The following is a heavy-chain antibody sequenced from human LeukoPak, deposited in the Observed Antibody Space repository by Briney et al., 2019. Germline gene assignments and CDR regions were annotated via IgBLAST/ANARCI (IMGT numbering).Heavy chain of an antibody. V-gene: IGHV3-23*01. CDR3: AKEDYDFWSGYYTFFDY. Sequence: GGSLRLSCVASGFTFGKYWMSWVRQAPGKGLEWVSAISGSGGSTYYADSVKGRFTISRDNSKNTLYLQMNSLRAEDTAVYYCAKEDYDFWSGYYTFFDYWGQGTLVTVSS. CDR2: ISGSGGST. J-gene: IGHJ4*02. CDR1: GFTFGKYW. D-gene: IGHD3-3*01.